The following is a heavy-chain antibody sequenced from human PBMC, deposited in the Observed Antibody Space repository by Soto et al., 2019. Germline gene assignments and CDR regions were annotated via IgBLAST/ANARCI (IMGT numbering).Heavy chain of an antibody. Sequence: SETLSLTCAVYGGSFSGYYWSWIRQPPGKGLEWIGEINHSGSTNYNPSLKSRVTISVDTSKNQFSLKLSSVTAADTAVYYCASHYGSGSYYNRYYYYGMDVWGQGTTVTVSS. CDR3: ASHYGSGSYYNRYYYYGMDV. CDR1: GGSFSGYY. J-gene: IGHJ6*02. D-gene: IGHD3-10*01. V-gene: IGHV4-34*01. CDR2: INHSGST.